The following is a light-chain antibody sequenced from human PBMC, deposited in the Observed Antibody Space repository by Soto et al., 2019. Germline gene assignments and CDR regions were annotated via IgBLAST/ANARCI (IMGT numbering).Light chain of an antibody. CDR2: LERSGSY. J-gene: IGLJ3*02. CDR3: ETWDTNTWV. Sequence: QPVLTQSSSASASLGSSVKLTCTLSSGLSNYIIAWHQQQPGRAPQYLLKLERSGSYNKGSGVPDRFSGSSSGADRYLTISNLQFEDEADYYCETWDTNTWVFGGGTKLTVL. V-gene: IGLV4-60*02. CDR1: SGLSNYI.